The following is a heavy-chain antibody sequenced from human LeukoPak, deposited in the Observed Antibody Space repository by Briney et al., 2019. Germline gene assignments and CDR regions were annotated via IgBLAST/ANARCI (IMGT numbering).Heavy chain of an antibody. Sequence: PGGSLRLSCAASGFTFSNYAMNWVRQAPGRGLEWVSGFSGSGGTTYYADSVKGRFTISRDNSKNTLYLQMNSLRVEDTAVYYCARTGKQTTVLNWFDPWGQGTLVTVSS. D-gene: IGHD4-11*01. V-gene: IGHV3-23*01. CDR3: ARTGKQTTVLNWFDP. J-gene: IGHJ5*02. CDR1: GFTFSNYA. CDR2: FSGSGGTT.